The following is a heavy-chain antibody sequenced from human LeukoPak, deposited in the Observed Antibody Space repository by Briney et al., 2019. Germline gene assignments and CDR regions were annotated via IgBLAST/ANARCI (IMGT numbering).Heavy chain of an antibody. Sequence: SETLSLTCAVSGGSISSSNWWSWVRQPPGKVLEWIGEIYHSGSTNYNPSLQSRVIISVDKYKNQFSLKLSSVAAADTAVYYCARVGYGRYRKLYYYYYMDVWGKGTTVTISS. CDR3: ARVGYGRYRKLYYYYYMDV. CDR1: GGSISSSNW. J-gene: IGHJ6*03. V-gene: IGHV4-4*02. CDR2: IYHSGST. D-gene: IGHD1-14*01.